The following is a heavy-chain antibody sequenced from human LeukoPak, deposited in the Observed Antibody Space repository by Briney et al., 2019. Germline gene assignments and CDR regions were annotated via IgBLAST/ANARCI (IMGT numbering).Heavy chain of an antibody. V-gene: IGHV4-34*01. CDR2: INHSGST. Sequence: TSETLSLTCAVYGGSFSGYYWSWIRQPPGKGLEWIGEINHSGSTNYNPSLKSRVTISVDTSKNQFPLKLSSVTAADTAVYYCARAAYSSGWFGYWGQGTLVTVSS. J-gene: IGHJ5*01. CDR3: ARAAYSSGWFGY. D-gene: IGHD6-19*01. CDR1: GGSFSGYY.